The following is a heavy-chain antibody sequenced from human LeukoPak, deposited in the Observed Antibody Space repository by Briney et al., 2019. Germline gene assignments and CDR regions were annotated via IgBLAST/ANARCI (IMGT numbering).Heavy chain of an antibody. Sequence: SETLSLTCTVSGGSISSGSYYWSWIRQPAGKGLEWIGRIYTSGSTNYNPSLKSRVTISVDTSKNQFSLKLSSETAADTAVYYCARDSDSSSWYWYYGMDVWGQGTTVTVSS. D-gene: IGHD6-13*01. V-gene: IGHV4-61*02. CDR1: GGSISSGSYY. J-gene: IGHJ6*02. CDR3: ARDSDSSSWYWYYGMDV. CDR2: IYTSGST.